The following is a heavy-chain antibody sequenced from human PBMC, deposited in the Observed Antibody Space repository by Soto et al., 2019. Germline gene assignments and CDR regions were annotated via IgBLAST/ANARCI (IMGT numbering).Heavy chain of an antibody. CDR2: ISGYSGNT. Sequence: QVQLVQSGAEVKKPGASVKVSCTASGYTFTSNGISWMRQAPGQGLEWMGWISGYSGNTNYAQKFQGRVTMTTDTSTTTAHMELRNLESDDTAVYYCARGGQKIFGPSIRHFHYYMDVWGEGTPVTVSS. V-gene: IGHV1-18*01. J-gene: IGHJ6*03. CDR1: GYTFTSNG. CDR3: ARGGQKIFGPSIRHFHYYMDV. D-gene: IGHD3-3*01.